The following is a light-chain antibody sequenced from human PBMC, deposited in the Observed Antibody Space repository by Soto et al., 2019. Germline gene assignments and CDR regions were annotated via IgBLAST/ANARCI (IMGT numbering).Light chain of an antibody. Sequence: VLTHSPCTLSLSQLERATLSCRSSQSVYNNYLAWYQHKPGQAPRLLIYAASSRATGIPDRFSGSGSGTDFTLTIIRLEPEDFAVYYCQPYGTSSWTFGQGTKVDIK. CDR1: QSVYNNY. V-gene: IGKV3-20*01. CDR2: AAS. CDR3: QPYGTSSWT. J-gene: IGKJ1*01.